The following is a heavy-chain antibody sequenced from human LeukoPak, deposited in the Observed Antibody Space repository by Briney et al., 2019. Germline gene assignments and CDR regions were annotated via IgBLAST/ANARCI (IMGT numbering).Heavy chain of an antibody. V-gene: IGHV4-4*07. CDR3: SGYCSSTSCYGIDY. CDR1: GGSISSYY. CDR2: IYTSGST. D-gene: IGHD2-2*01. J-gene: IGHJ4*02. Sequence: SETLSLTCTVSGGSISSYYWSWIRQPAGKGLEWIGRIYTSGSTNYNPSLKSRVTMSVDTSKSQFSLKLSSVTAADTAVYYCSGYCSSTSCYGIDYWGQGTLVTVSS.